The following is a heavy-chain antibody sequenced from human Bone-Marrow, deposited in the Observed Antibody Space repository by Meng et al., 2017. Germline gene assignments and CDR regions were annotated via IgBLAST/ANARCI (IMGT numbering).Heavy chain of an antibody. D-gene: IGHD1-26*01. CDR2: VTGGGDAT. Sequence: GGSLRLSCAASGFTFSSNAMTWVRQAPGKGLVWVSYVTGGGDATYYADSVKGRFTVSRDNSKDTLYLQMNSLRAEDTAVYYCTKGQGVYSGRSGVWGQGTLVTVSS. CDR3: TKGQGVYSGRSGV. J-gene: IGHJ4*03. CDR1: GFTFSSNA. V-gene: IGHV3-23*01.